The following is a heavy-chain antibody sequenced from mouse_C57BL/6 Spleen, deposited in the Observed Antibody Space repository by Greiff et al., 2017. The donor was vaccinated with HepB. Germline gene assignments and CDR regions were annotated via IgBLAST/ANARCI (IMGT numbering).Heavy chain of an antibody. J-gene: IGHJ4*01. V-gene: IGHV1-19*01. CDR2: INPYNGGT. Sequence: EVQLQQSGPVLVKPGASVKMSCKASGYTFTDYYMNWVKQSHGKSLEWIGVINPYNGGTSYNQKFKGKATLTVDKSSSTAYMELNSLTSEDSAVYYCAKESIYYDYDVNYYAMDYWGQGTSVTVSS. D-gene: IGHD2-4*01. CDR3: AKESIYYDYDVNYYAMDY. CDR1: GYTFTDYY.